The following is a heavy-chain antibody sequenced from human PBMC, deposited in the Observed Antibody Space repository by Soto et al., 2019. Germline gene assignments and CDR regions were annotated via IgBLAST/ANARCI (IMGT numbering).Heavy chain of an antibody. V-gene: IGHV3-74*01. D-gene: IGHD2-15*01. CDR3: VRTSLVVAAATREDY. CDR1: GFTFSSYW. J-gene: IGHJ4*02. CDR2: INSDGSST. Sequence: EVQLVASGGGLVQPGESLRLSCAASGFTFSSYWMHWVRQAPGKGLVWVSRINSDGSSTSYAGSVKGRFTISRDNAKNTLYLQMNSLRAVDTAVYYCVRTSLVVAAATREDYWGQGTLVTVSS.